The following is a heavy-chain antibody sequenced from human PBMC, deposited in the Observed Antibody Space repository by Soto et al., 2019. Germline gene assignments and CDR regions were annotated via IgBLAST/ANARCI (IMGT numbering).Heavy chain of an antibody. CDR2: INHSGSN. CDR3: ARGGSSDWQVAFDI. V-gene: IGHV4-34*01. CDR1: GRSFRSYY. D-gene: IGHD6-19*01. J-gene: IGHJ3*02. Sequence: KLHKWGAGPLKASETLSLTCVVSGRSFRSYYYNWLRQSPGKGLEWIGEINHSGSNHYSPSLKSRVTMSLDTSKDQFSLTLTSLTAADTAVYYCARGGSSDWQVAFDIWGQGTMVTVSS.